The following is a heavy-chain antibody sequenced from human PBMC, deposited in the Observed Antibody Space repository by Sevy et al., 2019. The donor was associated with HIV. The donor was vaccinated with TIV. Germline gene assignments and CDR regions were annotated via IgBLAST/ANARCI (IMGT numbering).Heavy chain of an antibody. CDR2: LSFGCGEI. V-gene: IGHV3-23*01. CDR1: GFTFSKYS. J-gene: IGHJ4*02. Sequence: GGSLRLSCAASGFTFSKYSMSWVRQPPGKGLEWVSTLSFGCGEINYADSVKGRFTISRDNPKSSVYLQMNNLRPEDTAVYYCAREGCTKPHDYWGQGTRVTVSS. D-gene: IGHD2-8*01. CDR3: AREGCTKPHDY.